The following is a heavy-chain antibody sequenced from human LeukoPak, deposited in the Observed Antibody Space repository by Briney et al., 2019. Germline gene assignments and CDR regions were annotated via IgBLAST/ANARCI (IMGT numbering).Heavy chain of an antibody. J-gene: IGHJ4*02. Sequence: ASVKVSCKASGYTFSNYVITWVRQAPGQGLEWIGWLSAYNGNTNYAQKLQDRVTMTTDTSTDTAYMELRGLRSDDTAVYYCARVGYCSSTGCYNPDYWGQGTLVTVSS. CDR1: GYTFSNYV. CDR2: LSAYNGNT. CDR3: ARVGYCSSTGCYNPDY. D-gene: IGHD2-2*03. V-gene: IGHV1-18*04.